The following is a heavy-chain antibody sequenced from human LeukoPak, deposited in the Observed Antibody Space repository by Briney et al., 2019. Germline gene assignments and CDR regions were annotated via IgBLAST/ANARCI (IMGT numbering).Heavy chain of an antibody. V-gene: IGHV4-34*12. CDR2: VFDGKTT. D-gene: IGHD5-24*01. J-gene: IGHJ4*02. CDR3: ASGAWATRLHS. Sequence: RTSETLSLTCAVYGESLNYYYWSWIRQSPEKGLEWIGEVFDGKTTNYNPSLKSRVTMSAVTSSNQFSLNLKSVTAADTAVYYCASGAWATRLHSWAQGTLVIVSS. CDR1: GESLNYYY.